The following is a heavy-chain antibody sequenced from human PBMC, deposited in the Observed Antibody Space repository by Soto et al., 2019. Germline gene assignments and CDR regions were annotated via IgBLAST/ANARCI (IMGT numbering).Heavy chain of an antibody. CDR3: ARDSLWFGELLGDYYYGMDV. CDR2: IYYSGST. V-gene: IGHV4-30-4*01. D-gene: IGHD3-10*01. J-gene: IGHJ6*02. Sequence: PSETLSLTCTVSGGSISSGDYYWSWIRQPPGKGLEWIGYIYYSGSTYNPSLKSRVTISVDTSKNQFSLKLSSVTAADTAVYYCARDSLWFGELLGDYYYGMDVWGQGTTVTVSS. CDR1: GGSISSGDYY.